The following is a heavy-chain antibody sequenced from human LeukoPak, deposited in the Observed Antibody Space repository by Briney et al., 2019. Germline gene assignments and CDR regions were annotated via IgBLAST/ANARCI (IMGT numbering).Heavy chain of an antibody. Sequence: SETLSLTCTVSGGSISSYYWSWIRQPPGKGLEWIGCVYYTGRTNYNPSLERRVTISVDTSKKQFSLKLSSVTAADTAVYYCGRDRGRGIPHSWGRGTLVTVSS. CDR3: GRDRGRGIPHS. CDR2: VYYTGRT. CDR1: GGSISSYY. D-gene: IGHD3-16*01. V-gene: IGHV4-59*01. J-gene: IGHJ1*01.